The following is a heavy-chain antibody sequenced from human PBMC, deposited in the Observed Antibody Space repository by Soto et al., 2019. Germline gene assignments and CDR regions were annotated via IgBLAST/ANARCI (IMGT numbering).Heavy chain of an antibody. J-gene: IGHJ6*02. D-gene: IGHD3-10*01. V-gene: IGHV3-30*18. Sequence: QVQLVESGGGVVQPGRSLRLSCAASGFTFSSYGMHWVHQAPGKGLEWVAVISYDGSDKYYVDSVTGRFTISRDNSKNTLYLQMNSLRAEDTAVYYCAKAHRSYGSGSYYGYYGMDVWGQGTTVTVSS. CDR1: GFTFSSYG. CDR2: ISYDGSDK. CDR3: AKAHRSYGSGSYYGYYGMDV.